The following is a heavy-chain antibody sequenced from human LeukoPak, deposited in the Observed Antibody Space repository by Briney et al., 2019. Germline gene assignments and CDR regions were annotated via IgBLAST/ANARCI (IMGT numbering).Heavy chain of an antibody. V-gene: IGHV3-30*18. CDR2: ISYDGSNK. CDR1: GFTFSSYG. J-gene: IGHJ4*02. CDR3: AKDDRLRLGELSLLPDY. Sequence: QPGRSLRLSCAASGFTFSSYGMHWVRQAPGKGLEWVAVISYDGSNKYYADSVKGRFTISRDNSKNTLYLQMNSLRSEDTTGDYCAKDDRLRLGELSLLPDYWGQGTLVTVSS. D-gene: IGHD3-16*02.